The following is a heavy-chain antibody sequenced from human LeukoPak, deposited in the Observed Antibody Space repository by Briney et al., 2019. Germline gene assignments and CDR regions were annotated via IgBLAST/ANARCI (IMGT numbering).Heavy chain of an antibody. CDR2: IYSGGST. D-gene: IGHD6-13*01. CDR1: GFTVSSNY. J-gene: IGHJ4*02. CDR3: AKYSSSWSYLDY. V-gene: IGHV3-66*02. Sequence: GGSLRLSCAASGFTVSSNYMSWVRQAPGKGLEWVSVIYSGGSTYYADSVKGRFTISRDNSKNTLYLQMNSLRAEDTAVYYCAKYSSSWSYLDYWGQGSLVTVSS.